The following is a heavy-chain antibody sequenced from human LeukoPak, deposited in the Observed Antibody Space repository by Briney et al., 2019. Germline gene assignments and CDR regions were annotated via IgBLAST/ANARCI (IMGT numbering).Heavy chain of an antibody. V-gene: IGHV1-69*13. Sequence: ASVKVSFKASGGTFSSYAISWVRQAPGQGLEWMGGIIPIFGTANYAQKFQGRVTITADESTSTAYMELSSLRSEDTAVYYCAVPHDYGPGSYYPYYFDYWGQGTLVTVSS. J-gene: IGHJ4*02. CDR1: GGTFSSYA. D-gene: IGHD3-10*01. CDR3: AVPHDYGPGSYYPYYFDY. CDR2: IIPIFGTA.